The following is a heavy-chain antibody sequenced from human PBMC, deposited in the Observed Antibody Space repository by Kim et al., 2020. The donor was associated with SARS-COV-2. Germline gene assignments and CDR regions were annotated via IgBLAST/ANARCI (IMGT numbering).Heavy chain of an antibody. CDR3: ARPASSGSVYSDYFDY. J-gene: IGHJ4*02. V-gene: IGHV4-39*01. D-gene: IGHD6-19*01. CDR2: IYYSGST. CDR1: GGSISSSSYY. Sequence: SETLSLTCTVSGGSISSSSYYWGWIRQPPGKGLEWIGSIYYSGSTYYNPSLKSRVTISVDTSKNQFSLKLSSVTAADTAVYYCARPASSGSVYSDYFDYWGQGTLVTVSS.